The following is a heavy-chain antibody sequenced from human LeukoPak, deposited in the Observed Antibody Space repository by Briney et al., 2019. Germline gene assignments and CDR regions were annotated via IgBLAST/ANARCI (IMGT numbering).Heavy chain of an antibody. J-gene: IGHJ4*02. CDR1: GYTFTSYA. V-gene: IGHV1-3*01. D-gene: IGHD2-15*01. CDR2: INAGNGNT. CDR3: ARLDCSGGSCYSYFDY. Sequence: GASVKVSCKASGYTFTSYAMHWVRQAPGQRLECMGWINAGNGNTKYSQKFQGRVTITRDTSASTAYMELSSLRSEDTAVYYCARLDCSGGSCYSYFDYWGQGTLVTVSS.